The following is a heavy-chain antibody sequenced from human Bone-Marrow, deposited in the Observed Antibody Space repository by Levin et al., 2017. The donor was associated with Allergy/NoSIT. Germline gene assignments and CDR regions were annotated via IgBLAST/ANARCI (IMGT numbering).Heavy chain of an antibody. V-gene: IGHV3-23*01. D-gene: IGHD2-21*01. CDR1: GFTFSSYA. CDR2: ILGSGAGT. CDR3: AKDQYVLGLWYFDH. J-gene: IGHJ4*02. Sequence: GESLKISCAASGFTFSSYAMSWVRQAPGKGLEWVSGILGSGAGTYYADSVKGRFTISRDNSKNMLYLQINTLRAEDTAVYYCAKDQYVLGLWYFDHWGQGTLVTVSS.